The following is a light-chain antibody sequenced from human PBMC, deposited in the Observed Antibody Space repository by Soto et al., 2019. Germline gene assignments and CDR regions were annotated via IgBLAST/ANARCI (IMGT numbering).Light chain of an antibody. CDR2: DAS. CDR1: QSVSSY. CDR3: QQYNTLWT. J-gene: IGKJ1*01. V-gene: IGKV3-11*01. Sequence: EIVLTQSPATLSLSPGERATLSCRASQSVSSYLAWYQQKPGQAPRLLIYDASSLESGVPSRFSGSGSGTEFTLTISSLQPDDFATYYCQQYNTLWTFGQGTKVDIK.